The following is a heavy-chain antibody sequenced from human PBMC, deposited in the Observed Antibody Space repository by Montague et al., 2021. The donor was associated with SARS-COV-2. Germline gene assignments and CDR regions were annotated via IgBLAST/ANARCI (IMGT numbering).Heavy chain of an antibody. V-gene: IGHV4-39*07. J-gene: IGHJ4*02. CDR1: GDSISSTVYY. Sequence: SETLSLTCTVAGDSISSTVYYWGWMRQPPGKRREWIGTIYHTGITHYNPSLKSRVTLSVDTSKNQLSLNVTSVTAADTAVYFCVRVAWFGELSLADYWGQGTLVAVSS. D-gene: IGHD3-10*01. CDR3: VRVAWFGELSLADY. CDR2: IYHTGIT.